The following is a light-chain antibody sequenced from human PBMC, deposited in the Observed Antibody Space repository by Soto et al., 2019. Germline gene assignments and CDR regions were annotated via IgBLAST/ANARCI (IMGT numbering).Light chain of an antibody. CDR1: QTIERY. CDR2: DAS. Sequence: DIQMTQSPSTLSASVGYRFTITCRASQTIERYMTWYQHKPLRAPSLIIYDASTVERGVPSRFSGSGSGTEFTLIISNLQPDDFATYYCQQFKDYVWTFGQGTTVDIK. J-gene: IGKJ1*01. CDR3: QQFKDYVWT. V-gene: IGKV1-5*01.